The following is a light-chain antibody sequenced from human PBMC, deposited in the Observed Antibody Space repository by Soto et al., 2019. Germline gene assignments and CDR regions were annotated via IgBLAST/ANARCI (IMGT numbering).Light chain of an antibody. Sequence: EIVMTQSPATLSVSPGERVTLSCRASQSISRYLAWYQQKPGQGPRLLIYGASSRATGIPGRFSGSGSGTEFSLTISSLQSEDFAVYYCQQYNYWPRTFGQGTKVDIK. V-gene: IGKV3-15*01. J-gene: IGKJ1*01. CDR3: QQYNYWPRT. CDR2: GAS. CDR1: QSISRY.